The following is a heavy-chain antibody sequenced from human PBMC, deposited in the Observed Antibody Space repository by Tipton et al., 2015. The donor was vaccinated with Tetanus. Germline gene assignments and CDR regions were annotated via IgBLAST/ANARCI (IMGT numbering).Heavy chain of an antibody. V-gene: IGHV4-34*01. CDR1: GGSFSGYY. D-gene: IGHD5-24*01. J-gene: IGHJ4*02. CDR2: INHSGST. CDR3: ARVAENGYNFFDY. Sequence: TLSLTCAVYGGSFSGYYWSWIRQPPGKGLEWIGEINHSGSTNYNPSLKSRVTISVDTSKNQFSLKLSSVTAAGTAVYYCARVAENGYNFFDYWGQGTLVTVSS.